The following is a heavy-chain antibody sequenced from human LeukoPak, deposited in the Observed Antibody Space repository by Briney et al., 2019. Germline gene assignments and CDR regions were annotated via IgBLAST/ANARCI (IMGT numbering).Heavy chain of an antibody. D-gene: IGHD2-21*02. V-gene: IGHV3-53*01. CDR1: GFTVISDY. J-gene: IGHJ4*02. Sequence: GGSLRLSCASSGFTVISDYMNWLRQAPGRGLEWVSVIYSGGNTYYADSVMGRFAISKNNSKNTLYLQMNSLRAEDTAVYYCAVCSGDCYDWGQGTLVTVSS. CDR2: IYSGGNT. CDR3: AVCSGDCYD.